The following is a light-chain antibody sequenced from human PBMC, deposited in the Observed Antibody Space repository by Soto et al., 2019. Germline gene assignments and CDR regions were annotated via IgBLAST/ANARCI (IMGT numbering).Light chain of an antibody. V-gene: IGKV1-27*01. CDR1: QGIRNY. CDR2: AAS. Sequence: IQMTQSPSSLSASVGDRVTITCRASQGIRNYLAWYQQKPGKVPKLLIYAASTLQSGVPSRFSGGGSGTDFTLTVGSLQPEDVETYYCQNYNSVPFTFGPGTKVDIK. CDR3: QNYNSVPFT. J-gene: IGKJ3*01.